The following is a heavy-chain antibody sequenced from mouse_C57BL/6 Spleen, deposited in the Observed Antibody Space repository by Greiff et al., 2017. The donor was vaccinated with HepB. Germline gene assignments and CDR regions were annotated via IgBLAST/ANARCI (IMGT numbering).Heavy chain of an antibody. Sequence: EVQRVESGEGLVKPGGSLKLSCAASGFTFSSYAMSWVRQTPEKRLEWVAYISSGGDYIYYADTVKGRFTISRDNARNTLYLQISSLKSEDTAMYYCTRDSGSYYAMDYWGQGTSVTVSS. CDR3: TRDSGSYYAMDY. D-gene: IGHD1-1*01. CDR1: GFTFSSYA. J-gene: IGHJ4*01. CDR2: ISSGGDYI. V-gene: IGHV5-9-1*02.